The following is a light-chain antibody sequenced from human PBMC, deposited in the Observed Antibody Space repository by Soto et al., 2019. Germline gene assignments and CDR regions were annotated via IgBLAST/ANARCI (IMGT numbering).Light chain of an antibody. J-gene: IGKJ2*01. Sequence: EIVLTQSPGTLSLSPGERATLSRRANQSVSSSYLAWYQQKPGQAPRLLIYGASSRATGIPDRFSGSGSGTDFTLTISRLEPEDFAVYYCQQYGSSPYTFGQGTKLEIK. V-gene: IGKV3-20*01. CDR2: GAS. CDR3: QQYGSSPYT. CDR1: QSVSSSY.